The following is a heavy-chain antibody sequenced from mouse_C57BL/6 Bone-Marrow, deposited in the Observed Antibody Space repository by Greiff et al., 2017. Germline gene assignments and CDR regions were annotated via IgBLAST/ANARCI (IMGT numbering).Heavy chain of an antibody. CDR1: GYTFTDYY. CDR3: ARWRSYFDY. CDR2: INPNNGGI. Sequence: EVQLQQSGPELVKPGASVKISCKASGYTFTDYYMNWVKQSQGKSLEWIGDINPNNGGISYNQKFKGKATLSVDNYSRKAYMELRSLKSEDSGSYYCARWRSYFDYWGQGTTLTVSS. V-gene: IGHV1-26*01. J-gene: IGHJ2*01.